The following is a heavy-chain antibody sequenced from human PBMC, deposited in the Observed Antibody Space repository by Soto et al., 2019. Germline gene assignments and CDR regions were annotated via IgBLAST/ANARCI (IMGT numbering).Heavy chain of an antibody. Sequence: PGGSLRLSCAASGFTFSSYAMSWVRQAPGKGLEWVSAISGSGGSTYYADSVKGRFTISRDNSKNTLYLQMNSLRAEDTAVYYCAKVPPIVVVTRSYFDYWGQGTLVTVSS. D-gene: IGHD3-22*01. V-gene: IGHV3-23*01. CDR1: GFTFSSYA. CDR3: AKVPPIVVVTRSYFDY. J-gene: IGHJ4*02. CDR2: ISGSGGST.